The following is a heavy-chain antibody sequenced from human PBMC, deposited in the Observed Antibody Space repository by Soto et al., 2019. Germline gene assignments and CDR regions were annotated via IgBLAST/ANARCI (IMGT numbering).Heavy chain of an antibody. V-gene: IGHV4-34*01. J-gene: IGHJ4*02. CDR2: IGHSGST. Sequence: SETLSLTCAVYGGSFSGSSWNWIRQSPGKGLEWIGEIGHSGSTDYNPSLKSRVTISVDTSKNQLSLKLSSVTVADTAVYYCARLSGSYYFDSWGQGTLVTVSS. D-gene: IGHD1-26*01. CDR1: GGSFSGSS. CDR3: ARLSGSYYFDS.